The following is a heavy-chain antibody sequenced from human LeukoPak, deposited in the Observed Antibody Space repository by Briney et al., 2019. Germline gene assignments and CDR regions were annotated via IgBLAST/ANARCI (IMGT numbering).Heavy chain of an antibody. CDR3: ARATREYDSSGYYDY. D-gene: IGHD3-22*01. Sequence: ASVKVSCKASGYTFTSYAMNWVRQAPGQGLEWMGGIIPIFGTANYAQKFQGRVTITADESTSTAYMELSSLRSEDTAVYYRARATREYDSSGYYDYWGQGTLVTVSS. CDR1: GYTFTSYA. J-gene: IGHJ4*02. V-gene: IGHV1-69*13. CDR2: IIPIFGTA.